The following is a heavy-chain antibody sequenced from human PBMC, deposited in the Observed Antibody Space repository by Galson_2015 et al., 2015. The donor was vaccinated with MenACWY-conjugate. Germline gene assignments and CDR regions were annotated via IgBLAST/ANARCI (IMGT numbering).Heavy chain of an antibody. V-gene: IGHV3-49*03. Sequence: SLRLSCAASGFTFGDYAMSWFRQAPGKGLEWVGFIRSKAYGGTTEYAASVKGRFTISRDDSKSIAYLQMNSLKTEDTAVYYCTRSSITMVRGVIRYYYYGMDVWGQGTTVTVSS. J-gene: IGHJ6*02. CDR2: IRSKAYGGTT. D-gene: IGHD3-10*01. CDR3: TRSSITMVRGVIRYYYYGMDV. CDR1: GFTFGDYA.